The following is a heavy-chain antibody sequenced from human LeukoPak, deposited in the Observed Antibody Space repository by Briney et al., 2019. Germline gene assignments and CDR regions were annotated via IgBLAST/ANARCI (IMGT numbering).Heavy chain of an antibody. D-gene: IGHD2-2*01. V-gene: IGHV4-34*01. CDR3: ARGSPYCSSTSCYFNWFDP. CDR1: GGSFSGYY. CDR2: INHSGST. Sequence: PPETLSLTCAVYGGSFSGYYWSWIRQPPGKGLEWIGEINHSGSTNYNPSLKSRVTISVDTSKNQFSLKLSSVTAADTAVYYCARGSPYCSSTSCYFNWFDPWGQGTLVTVSS. J-gene: IGHJ5*02.